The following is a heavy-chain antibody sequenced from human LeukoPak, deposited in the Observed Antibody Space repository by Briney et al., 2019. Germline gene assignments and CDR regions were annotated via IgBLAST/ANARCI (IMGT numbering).Heavy chain of an antibody. Sequence: PSETLSLTCAVPGVAISRGGYAWNWIRQPPGKGLEWIAYIYHSGTTYYNPSLKSRVTISLDTSKNQFSLNLRSMKASDTAVYYCARAFCVGDCFVLHIYFDSWGLGTLVTVSS. CDR1: GVAISRGGYA. CDR3: ARAFCVGDCFVLHIYFDS. D-gene: IGHD2-21*02. V-gene: IGHV4-30-2*05. CDR2: IYHSGTT. J-gene: IGHJ4*02.